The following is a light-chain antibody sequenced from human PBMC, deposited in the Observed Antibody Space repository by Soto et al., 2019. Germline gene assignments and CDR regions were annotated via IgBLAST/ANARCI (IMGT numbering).Light chain of an antibody. V-gene: IGKV3-20*01. J-gene: IGKJ1*01. Sequence: EIVLTQSPGTLSLSPGERATFSCRASQSVSSSYIAWYQQKRGQAPRRLIYGASIRATGIPDRFSGSGSGTDFTLTISRLEPEDFALYYCQQYHTSPLTFGQGIKVDIK. CDR3: QQYHTSPLT. CDR2: GAS. CDR1: QSVSSSY.